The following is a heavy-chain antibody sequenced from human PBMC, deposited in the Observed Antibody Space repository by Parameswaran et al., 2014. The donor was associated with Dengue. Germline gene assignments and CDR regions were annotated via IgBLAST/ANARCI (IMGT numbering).Heavy chain of an antibody. Sequence: RWIRQPPGKGLEHIGHINYSGPTYSNPSLESRLGISVDTSKNQFSLKLTSVTAADTAVYFCARGTMFGQFDNWGQGTLVTVSS. D-gene: IGHD3-3*01. V-gene: IGHV4-31*02. J-gene: IGHJ4*02. CDR3: ARGTMFGQFDN. CDR2: INYSGPT.